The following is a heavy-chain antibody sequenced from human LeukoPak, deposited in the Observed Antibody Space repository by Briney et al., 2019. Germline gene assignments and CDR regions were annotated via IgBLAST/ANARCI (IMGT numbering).Heavy chain of an antibody. CDR2: VNPSGGST. V-gene: IGHV1-46*01. CDR1: GYTFTSYY. Sequence: GASVKVSCKASGYTFTSYYMHWVRQAPGQGLEWMGIVNPSGGSTSYAQKFQGRVTMTRDTSTSTVYMELSSLRSEDTAVYYCASLAAAGGNAFDIWGQGTIVTVSS. D-gene: IGHD6-13*01. J-gene: IGHJ3*02. CDR3: ASLAAAGGNAFDI.